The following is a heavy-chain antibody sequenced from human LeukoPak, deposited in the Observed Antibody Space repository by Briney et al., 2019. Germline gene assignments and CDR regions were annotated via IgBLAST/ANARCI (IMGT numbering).Heavy chain of an antibody. J-gene: IGHJ4*02. CDR1: GGSISSYY. V-gene: IGHV4-59*01. CDR2: IYYSGST. Sequence: SETLSLTCTVSGGSISSYYWSWIRQPPGKGLEWIGYIYYSGSTNYNPSLKSRVTISVDTSQNQFSLKLSSVSAADTAVYYCARGHDYGDYGNWGQGTLVTVSS. CDR3: ARGHDYGDYGN. D-gene: IGHD4-17*01.